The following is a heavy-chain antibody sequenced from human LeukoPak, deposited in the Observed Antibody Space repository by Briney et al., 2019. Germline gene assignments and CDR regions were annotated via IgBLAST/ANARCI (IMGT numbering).Heavy chain of an antibody. CDR2: LNPNSGNT. Sequence: ASVKVSCKASGYTFTSYDINRVRQTTGPGLEWMGWLNPNSGNTGYTQKFQGRVTMTRNTSISTNYMELSSLRSEDTAVYYCARVKAARRGVTATRLNWFDPWGQGTLVTVSS. V-gene: IGHV1-8*01. D-gene: IGHD6-6*01. CDR3: ARVKAARRGVTATRLNWFDP. CDR1: GYTFTSYD. J-gene: IGHJ5*02.